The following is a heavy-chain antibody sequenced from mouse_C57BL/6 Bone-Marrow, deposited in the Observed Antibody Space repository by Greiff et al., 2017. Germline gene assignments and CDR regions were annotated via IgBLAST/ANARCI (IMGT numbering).Heavy chain of an antibody. J-gene: IGHJ3*01. D-gene: IGHD1-1*01. CDR3: ARSGTTVVPFAY. CDR1: GYTFTDYN. V-gene: IGHV1-18*01. CDR2: INPNNGGT. Sequence: EVQLQQSGPELVKPGASVKIPCKASGYTFTDYNMDWVKQSHGKSLEWIGDINPNNGGTIYNQKFKGKATLTVYKSSSTAYMELRSLTSEDTAVYYCARSGTTVVPFAYWGQGTLVTVSA.